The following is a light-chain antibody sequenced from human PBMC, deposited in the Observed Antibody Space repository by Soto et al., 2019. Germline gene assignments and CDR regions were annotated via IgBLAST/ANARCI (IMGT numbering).Light chain of an antibody. Sequence: EIVSTQYPATLSVSPGERATLSCRASQSVSSSFLAWYQQKPGQAPGLLIYGASSRATGIPDRFSGSGSGTDFTLTISRLEPEDFAVYYCQQYGSSPRTFGQGTQVDIK. CDR2: GAS. CDR1: QSVSSSF. J-gene: IGKJ1*01. V-gene: IGKV3-20*01. CDR3: QQYGSSPRT.